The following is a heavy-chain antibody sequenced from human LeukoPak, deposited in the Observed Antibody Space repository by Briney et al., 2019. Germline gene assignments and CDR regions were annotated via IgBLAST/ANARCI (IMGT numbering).Heavy chain of an antibody. V-gene: IGHV4-38-2*02. D-gene: IGHD3-3*01. CDR3: ARHYDPQPFDVFDI. CDR2: IYHSGST. J-gene: IGHJ3*02. Sequence: PSETLSLTCTVSGYSISSGYYWGWIRQPPGKGLEWIGSIYHSGSTYYNPSLKSRVTISVDTSKNQFSLKLSSVTAADTAVYYCARHYDPQPFDVFDIWGQGTMVTVSS. CDR1: GYSISSGYY.